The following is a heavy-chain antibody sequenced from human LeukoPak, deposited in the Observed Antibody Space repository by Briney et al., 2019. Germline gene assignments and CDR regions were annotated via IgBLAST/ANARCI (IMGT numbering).Heavy chain of an antibody. CDR1: GGSISSYY. CDR2: IYHSGST. CDR3: ARVPNRGVTIFGVFHYYGMDV. V-gene: IGHV4-59*12. J-gene: IGHJ6*02. D-gene: IGHD3-3*01. Sequence: SETLSLTCTVSGGSISSYYWSWIRQPPGEGLEWIGFIYHSGSTNYNPSLKSRVTISVDTSKNQFSLRLSSVTAADTAVYYCARVPNRGVTIFGVFHYYGMDVWGQGTTVTVSS.